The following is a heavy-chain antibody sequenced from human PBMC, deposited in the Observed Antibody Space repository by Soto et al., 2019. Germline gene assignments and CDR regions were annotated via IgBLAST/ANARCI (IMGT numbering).Heavy chain of an antibody. J-gene: IGHJ6*02. CDR1: GGTFSSYT. D-gene: IGHD2-2*01. Sequence: QVQLVQSGAEVKKPGSSVKVSCKASGGTFSSYTISWVRQAPGQGLEWMGRIIPILGIANYAQKFQGRVTITADKXXSXAXXELSSLRSEDTAVYYCASALEVGVPAGLPLGGMDVWGQGTTVTVSS. CDR2: IIPILGIA. CDR3: ASALEVGVPAGLPLGGMDV. V-gene: IGHV1-69*02.